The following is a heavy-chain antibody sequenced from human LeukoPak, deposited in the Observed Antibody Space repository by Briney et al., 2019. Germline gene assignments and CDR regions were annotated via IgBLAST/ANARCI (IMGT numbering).Heavy chain of an antibody. Sequence: GGSLRLSCAASGFTFSSYGMHRVRQAPGKGLEWVAVISYDGSNKYYADSVKGRFTISRDNSKNTLYLQMNSLRAEDTAVYYCAKAWYSSSWYSAHFQHWGQGTLVTVSS. CDR2: ISYDGSNK. V-gene: IGHV3-30*18. J-gene: IGHJ1*01. CDR3: AKAWYSSSWYSAHFQH. CDR1: GFTFSSYG. D-gene: IGHD6-13*01.